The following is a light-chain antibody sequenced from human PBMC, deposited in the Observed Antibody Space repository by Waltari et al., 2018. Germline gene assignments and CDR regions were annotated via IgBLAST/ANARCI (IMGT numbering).Light chain of an antibody. V-gene: IGKV3-11*01. CDR1: QSVSTY. CDR2: DAS. Sequence: EIVLTQSPATLSLSPGERATLSCRASQSVSTYLGWYQQKPGQAPMLLIYDASNRATVIPARFSGSGSGTDFTLTISSLEPEDFAVYYCRQRSNWPLTFGGGTKVEIK. CDR3: RQRSNWPLT. J-gene: IGKJ4*01.